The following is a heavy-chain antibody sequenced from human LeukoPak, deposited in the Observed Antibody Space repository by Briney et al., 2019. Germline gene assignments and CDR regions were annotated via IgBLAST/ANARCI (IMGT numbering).Heavy chain of an antibody. CDR2: IYTSGST. D-gene: IGHD3-22*01. CDR1: GGSISSGSYY. V-gene: IGHV4-61*02. CDR3: AREPNYYDSSGYWKDAFDI. J-gene: IGHJ3*02. Sequence: SETLSLTCTVSGGSISSGSYYWSWIRQPAGKGLEWIGRIYTSGSTNYNPSLKSRVTISVDTSKNQFSLKLSSLTATDTAVYYCAREPNYYDSSGYWKDAFDIWGQGTMVTVSS.